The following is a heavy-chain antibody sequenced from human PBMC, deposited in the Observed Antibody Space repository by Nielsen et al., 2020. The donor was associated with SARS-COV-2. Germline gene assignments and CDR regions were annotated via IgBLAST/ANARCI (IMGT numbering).Heavy chain of an antibody. CDR2: ISYDGSNK. CDR1: GFTFSSYG. D-gene: IGHD1-26*01. V-gene: IGHV3-30*03. Sequence: GGSLRLSCAASGFTFSSYGMHWVRQAPGKGLEWVAVISYDGSNKYYADSVKGRFTISRDNSKNTLYLQMNSLRAEDTAVYYCARPSSGSYYYYFDYWGQGTLVTVSS. J-gene: IGHJ4*02. CDR3: ARPSSGSYYYYFDY.